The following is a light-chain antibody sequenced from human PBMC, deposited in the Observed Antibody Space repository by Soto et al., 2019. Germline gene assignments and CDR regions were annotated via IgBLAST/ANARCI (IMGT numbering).Light chain of an antibody. CDR2: GAS. J-gene: IGKJ1*01. V-gene: IGKV3-20*01. Sequence: EIVMSQSPATLSVSPGEIATLSCRASQSISSNLAWYQQKPGQAPRLLIYGASNRATGIPDRFSGSGSGTDFTLTISRLEPEDFAVYYCQQYGSSGTFGQGTKVDIK. CDR1: QSISSN. CDR3: QQYGSSGT.